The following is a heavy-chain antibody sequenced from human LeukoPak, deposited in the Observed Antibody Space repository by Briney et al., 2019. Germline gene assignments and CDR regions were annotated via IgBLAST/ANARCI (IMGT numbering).Heavy chain of an antibody. CDR3: ARDSSGWPRDYYYYYMDV. J-gene: IGHJ6*03. Sequence: ASVKVSCKASGYTFTGYYMHWVRQAPGQGLEWMGWINPNSGGTNYAQKFQGRVTMTRDTSISTACMELSRLRSDDTAVYYCARDSSGWPRDYYYYYMDVWGKGTTVTVSS. V-gene: IGHV1-2*02. CDR2: INPNSGGT. CDR1: GYTFTGYY. D-gene: IGHD6-19*01.